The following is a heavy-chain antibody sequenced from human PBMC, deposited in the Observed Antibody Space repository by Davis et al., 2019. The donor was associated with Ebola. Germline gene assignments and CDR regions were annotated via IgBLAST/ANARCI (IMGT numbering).Heavy chain of an antibody. Sequence: GGSLRLSCAASGFTFSSYAMSWVRQAPGKGLEWVSAISGSGGSTYYADSVKGRFTISRDNSNKTLYLQMNSLRAEDTAVYYCAKSGLSFGVVKYHYGMDVWGKGTTVTVSS. CDR2: ISGSGGST. J-gene: IGHJ6*04. CDR3: AKSGLSFGVVKYHYGMDV. CDR1: GFTFSSYA. V-gene: IGHV3-23*01. D-gene: IGHD3-3*01.